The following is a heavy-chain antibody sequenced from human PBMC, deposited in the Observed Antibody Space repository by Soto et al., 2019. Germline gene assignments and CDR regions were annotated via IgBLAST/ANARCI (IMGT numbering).Heavy chain of an antibody. CDR2: IYYRGST. V-gene: IGHV4-59*01. CDR1: GGSITTNY. D-gene: IGHD3-9*01. J-gene: IGHJ4*02. Sequence: SETLSLTGTVSGGSITTNYWSWIRQPPGKGLEWIGYIYYRGSTNYNPSLKSRVTISVDTSKNQFSLKLGSVTAADTAVYYCARMTYYDFLPGYPSGYYFDYWAQGTLVTVS. CDR3: ARMTYYDFLPGYPSGYYFDY.